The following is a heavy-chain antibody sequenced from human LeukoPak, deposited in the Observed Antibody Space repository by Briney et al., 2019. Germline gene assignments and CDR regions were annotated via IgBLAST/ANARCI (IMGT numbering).Heavy chain of an antibody. V-gene: IGHV1-69*06. D-gene: IGHD1-26*01. CDR3: ARDSGGSYSELWFDP. CDR1: GGTFSSYA. CDR2: IIPIFGTA. Sequence: SVKVSCKASGGTFSSYAISWVRQAPGQGLEWMGRIIPIFGTANYAQKFQGRVTITADKSTSTAYMELSNLRSEDTAVYYCARDSGGSYSELWFDPWGQGTLVTVSS. J-gene: IGHJ5*02.